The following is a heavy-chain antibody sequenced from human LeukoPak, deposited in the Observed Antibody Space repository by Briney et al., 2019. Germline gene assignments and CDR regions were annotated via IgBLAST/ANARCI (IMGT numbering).Heavy chain of an antibody. D-gene: IGHD6-6*01. J-gene: IGHJ3*02. V-gene: IGHV4-61*02. Sequence: SQTLSLTCTASGGPISSGSYYWSWIRQPAGKGLEWIGRIYTSGSTNYNPSLKSRVTISVDTSKNQFSLKLSSVTAADTAVYYCARDRQGFDAFDIWGQGTMVTVSS. CDR2: IYTSGST. CDR1: GGPISSGSYY. CDR3: ARDRQGFDAFDI.